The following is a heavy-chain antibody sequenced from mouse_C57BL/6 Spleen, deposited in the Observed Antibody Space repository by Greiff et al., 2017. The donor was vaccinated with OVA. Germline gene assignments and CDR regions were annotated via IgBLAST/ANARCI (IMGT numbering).Heavy chain of an antibody. J-gene: IGHJ2*01. V-gene: IGHV1-76*01. Sequence: VKLQQSGAELVRPGASVKLSCKASGYTFTDYYINWVKQRPGQGLEWIARIYPGSGNTYYNEKFKGKATLTAEKSSSTAYMQLSSLTSEDSAVYFCAREGVAPDYWGQGTTLTVSS. CDR2: IYPGSGNT. CDR3: AREGVAPDY. CDR1: GYTFTDYY. D-gene: IGHD1-1*01.